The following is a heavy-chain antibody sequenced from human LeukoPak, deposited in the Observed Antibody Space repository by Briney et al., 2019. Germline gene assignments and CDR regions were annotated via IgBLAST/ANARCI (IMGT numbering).Heavy chain of an antibody. V-gene: IGHV1-18*01. J-gene: IGHJ6*03. CDR3: ATHSPEWRYSGYYNYYYIDV. CDR2: INAYNGNT. CDR1: GYTFIRYG. D-gene: IGHD5-12*01. Sequence: SSVKVSCQACGYTFIRYGISWVQQAPGQGLEWMEWINAYNGNTNYAPKLQGRVPMTTDTSTTTAYMELRSLRSDDTAVYYCATHSPEWRYSGYYNYYYIDVWGKGTTVTVSS.